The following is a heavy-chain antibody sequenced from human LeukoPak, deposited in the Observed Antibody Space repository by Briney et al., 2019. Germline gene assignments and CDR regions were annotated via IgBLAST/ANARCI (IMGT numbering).Heavy chain of an antibody. V-gene: IGHV4-59*01. CDR3: ARDSPIWSGYPGGGWFDP. Sequence: SETLSLTCTVSGGSISSYYWSWIRQPPGKGLEWIGYIYYSGSTNYNPSLKSRVTISVDTSKNQFSLKLSSVTAADTAVYYCARDSPIWSGYPGGGWFDPWGQGTLVTVSS. CDR1: GGSISSYY. D-gene: IGHD3-3*01. CDR2: IYYSGST. J-gene: IGHJ5*02.